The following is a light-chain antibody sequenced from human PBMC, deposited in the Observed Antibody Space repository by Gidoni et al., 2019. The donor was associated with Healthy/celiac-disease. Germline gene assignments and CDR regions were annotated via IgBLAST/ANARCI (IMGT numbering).Light chain of an antibody. V-gene: IGKV3-11*01. Sequence: EIVLTQSPATLSLSPGERATLSCRASQSVSSHLAWYQQKPGQAPRLLIYDASNRATGIPARFSGSGYGTDFTLTISSLEPEDFAVYYCQQRSNWPLLTFGGGTKVEIK. CDR3: QQRSNWPLLT. CDR2: DAS. J-gene: IGKJ4*01. CDR1: QSVSSH.